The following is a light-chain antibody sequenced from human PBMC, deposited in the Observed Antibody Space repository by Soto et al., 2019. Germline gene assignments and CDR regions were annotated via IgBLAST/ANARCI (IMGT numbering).Light chain of an antibody. J-gene: IGKJ1*01. V-gene: IGKV3-11*01. CDR3: QQRSNWPPTWT. CDR2: DAS. Sequence: EIVMTQSPATLSVSPGERATLSCRASQSVSSNFAWYQQKPGQAHRLLIYDASNRATGIPARFSGSGSGTDFTLTISSLEPEDFAVYYCQQRSNWPPTWTFGQGTKVDIK. CDR1: QSVSSN.